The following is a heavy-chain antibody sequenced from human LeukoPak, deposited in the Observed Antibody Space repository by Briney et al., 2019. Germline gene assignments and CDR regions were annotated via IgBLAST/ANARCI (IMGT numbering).Heavy chain of an antibody. CDR2: IYYNRSI. Sequence: SETLSLTCTVSGASISSGTYYWSWIRQHPGKGLEWIGYIYYNRSIYYNPSLKSRVTISVDTSKNQFSLKLSSVTAADTAVYYCARDLLDTAMVHYWYFDLWGRGTLVTVSS. CDR3: ARDLLDTAMVHYWYFDL. J-gene: IGHJ2*01. D-gene: IGHD5-18*01. CDR1: GASISSGTYY. V-gene: IGHV4-31*03.